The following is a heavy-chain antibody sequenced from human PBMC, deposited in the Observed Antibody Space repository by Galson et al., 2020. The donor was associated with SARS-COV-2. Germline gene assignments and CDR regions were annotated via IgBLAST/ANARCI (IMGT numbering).Heavy chain of an antibody. CDR2: IFSNDET. V-gene: IGHV2-26*01. J-gene: IGHJ3*02. CDR3: ARIQREITIFGVVILGAFDI. CDR1: GFSLSNARMG. Sequence: SGPTLVKHPETPTLTCTVSGFSLSNARMGVSWIRQPPGKALEWLAHIFSNDETSSTTSLKSSLTLSKDTSKSQVVLTMTNMDPVDTATYYCARIQREITIFGVVILGAFDIWGQGTMVTVSS. D-gene: IGHD3-3*01.